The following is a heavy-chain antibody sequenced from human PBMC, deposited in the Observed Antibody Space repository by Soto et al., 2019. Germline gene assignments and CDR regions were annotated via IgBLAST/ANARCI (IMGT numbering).Heavy chain of an antibody. V-gene: IGHV3-23*01. CDR3: AMVVFKSGQTENF. J-gene: IGHJ1*01. Sequence: VGSLRLSCVASGFTFSIYAMSWVRQAPGKGLEWVSSISGSGDTTNYADSVKVRFTISRDNSKNTLYPQMNSMRAEDTAVYSCAMVVFKSGQTENFWGPGTLVTVSS. CDR2: ISGSGDTT. D-gene: IGHD2-15*01. CDR1: GFTFSIYA.